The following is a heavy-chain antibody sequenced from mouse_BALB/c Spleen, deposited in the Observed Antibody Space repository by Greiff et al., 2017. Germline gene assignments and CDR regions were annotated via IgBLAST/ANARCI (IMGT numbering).Heavy chain of an antibody. D-gene: IGHD1-1*01. CDR1: GFTFSSYT. V-gene: IGHV5-12-2*01. CDR3: ARNYYYYFDY. CDR2: ISNGGGST. Sequence: EVKLVESGGGLVQPGGSLKLSCAASGFTFSSYTMSWVRQTPEKRLEWVAYISNGGGSTYYPDTVKGRFTISRDNAKNTLYLQMSSLKSEDTAMYYCARNYYYYFDYWGQGTTLTVSS. J-gene: IGHJ2*01.